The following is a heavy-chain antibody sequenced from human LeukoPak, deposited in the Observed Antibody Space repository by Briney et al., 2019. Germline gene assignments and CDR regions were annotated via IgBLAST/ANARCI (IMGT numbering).Heavy chain of an antibody. V-gene: IGHV1-2*02. CDR1: GYTFTSYG. D-gene: IGHD5-18*01. CDR2: INPNTGDT. CDR3: ARDQGRGYSYGLYYFDY. J-gene: IGHJ4*02. Sequence: RASVKVSCKASGYTFTSYGISWVRQAPGQGLEWMGWINPNTGDTNFAQKFQGRVAMTRDTSLSTAYMDLSRLTSDDTAVYYCARDQGRGYSYGLYYFDYWGQGTQVTVSS.